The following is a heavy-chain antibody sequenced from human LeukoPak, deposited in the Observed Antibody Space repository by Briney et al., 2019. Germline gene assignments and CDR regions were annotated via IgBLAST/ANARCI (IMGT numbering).Heavy chain of an antibody. CDR3: ARHHGHQFSDSWYLRGSFDY. J-gene: IGHJ4*02. D-gene: IGHD6-13*01. CDR1: GASISALY. Sequence: PSETLSLTCAVYGASISALYWGWIRQSPGKGLEWIGYTYYSARPTYNPSLKSRVTISLDTSKNQFSLRVNSVTAAGTAIYYCARHHGHQFSDSWYLRGSFDYWGRGILVAVSS. CDR2: TYYSARP. V-gene: IGHV4-59*08.